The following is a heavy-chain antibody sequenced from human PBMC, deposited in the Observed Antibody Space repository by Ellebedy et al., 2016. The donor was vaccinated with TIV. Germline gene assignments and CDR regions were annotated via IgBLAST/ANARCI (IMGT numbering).Heavy chain of an antibody. CDR2: ISTTSSNI. CDR1: GNTFSSYN. Sequence: GESLKISCAASGNTFSSYNMNWVRQAPGKGLQLVSYISTTSSNIYYADSVKGRFTISRDNAKNSLTLQMGSLRDEDTAVYYCVRDGGRDGYTYWYFDLWGRGTLVTVSS. V-gene: IGHV3-48*02. D-gene: IGHD5-24*01. J-gene: IGHJ2*01. CDR3: VRDGGRDGYTYWYFDL.